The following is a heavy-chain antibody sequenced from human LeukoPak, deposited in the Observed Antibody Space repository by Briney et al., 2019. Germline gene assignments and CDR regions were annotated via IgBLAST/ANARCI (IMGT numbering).Heavy chain of an antibody. J-gene: IGHJ3*02. CDR1: GGTFSSSA. V-gene: IGHV1-69*01. D-gene: IGHD3-10*02. CDR3: ATVGETMLDAFDI. Sequence: SVKVSCKASGGTFSSSAISWVRQAPGQGLEWMGGIIPIFGTANYAQKFQGRVTITADESTSTAYMKLSSLRSEDTAVYYCATVGETMLDAFDIWGQGTMVTVSS. CDR2: IIPIFGTA.